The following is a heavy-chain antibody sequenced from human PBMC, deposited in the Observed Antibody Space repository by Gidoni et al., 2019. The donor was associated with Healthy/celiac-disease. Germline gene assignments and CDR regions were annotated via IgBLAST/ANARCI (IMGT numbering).Heavy chain of an antibody. V-gene: IGHV1-18*04. CDR1: GYTFTSYG. D-gene: IGHD6-19*01. CDR2: ISAYNGNT. J-gene: IGHJ4*02. CDR3: ARDRPGIAVDFDY. Sequence: QVQLVQSGAEVKKPGASVKVSCKPSGYTFTSYGTSWVRQAPGQGLEWMGWISAYNGNTNCAQKLQGKVTMTTDTSTSTCYMELRSLRSDDTAVYYCARDRPGIAVDFDYWGQGTLVTVSS.